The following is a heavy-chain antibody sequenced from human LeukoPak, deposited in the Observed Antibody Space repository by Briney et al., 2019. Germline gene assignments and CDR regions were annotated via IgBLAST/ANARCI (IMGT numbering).Heavy chain of an antibody. CDR2: ISINGGST. CDR1: GTAFRTYA. D-gene: IGHD5-12*01. Sequence: GGSLRLSCSASGTAFRTYAMHWVRQPPGKGLYYVSAISINGGSTYYADSVRGRFTLSRDNSKNTLYLQMSSLRPDDTAVYYCVRTYDENPLGWFDPWGQGTLVTVSS. CDR3: VRTYDENPLGWFDP. V-gene: IGHV3-64D*06. J-gene: IGHJ5*02.